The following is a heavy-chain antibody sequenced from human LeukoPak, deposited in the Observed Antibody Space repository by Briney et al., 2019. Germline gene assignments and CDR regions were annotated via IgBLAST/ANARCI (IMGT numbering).Heavy chain of an antibody. Sequence: GGSLRLSCAASGFTFSSYSMNWVRQAPGKGLEWVSSISSSSSYIYYADSVKGRFTISRDNAKNSLYLQMNSLRAEDTAVYYCARKDQRSGWNIDYWGQGTLVTVSS. V-gene: IGHV3-21*01. CDR2: ISSSSSYI. D-gene: IGHD6-19*01. CDR3: ARKDQRSGWNIDY. CDR1: GFTFSSYS. J-gene: IGHJ4*02.